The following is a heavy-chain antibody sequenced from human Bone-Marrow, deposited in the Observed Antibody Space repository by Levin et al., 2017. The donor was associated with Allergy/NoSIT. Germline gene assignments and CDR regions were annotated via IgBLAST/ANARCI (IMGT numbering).Heavy chain of an antibody. V-gene: IGHV1-24*01. CDR3: ATAISRGWCAGGTCHNDY. CDR1: EFTLSELS. J-gene: IGHJ4*02. Sequence: GESLKISCRVSEFTLSELSVQWVRQAPGKGLEWMGGSNPGDGEIMYAQKFQGRVTMTEDTSTETAYMEMSNLRPEDTALYYCATAISRGWCAGGTCHNDYWGQGTMVTVSS. D-gene: IGHD2-8*02. CDR2: SNPGDGEI.